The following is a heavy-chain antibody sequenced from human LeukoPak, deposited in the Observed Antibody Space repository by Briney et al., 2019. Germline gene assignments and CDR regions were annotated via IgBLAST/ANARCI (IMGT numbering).Heavy chain of an antibody. J-gene: IGHJ1*01. V-gene: IGHV4-59*01. CDR2: TYYSGST. CDR1: GGSISSYY. Sequence: SETLSLTCTVSGGSISSYYWSWIRQPPGKGLEWIGYTYYSGSTNYNPSLKSRVTISVDTSKNQFSLKLSSVTAADTAVYYCARGFRYGDYPAHFQHWGQGTLVTVSS. D-gene: IGHD4-17*01. CDR3: ARGFRYGDYPAHFQH.